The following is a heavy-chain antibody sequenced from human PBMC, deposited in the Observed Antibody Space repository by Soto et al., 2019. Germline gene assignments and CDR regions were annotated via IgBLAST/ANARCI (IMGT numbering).Heavy chain of an antibody. CDR2: INSDGSST. D-gene: IGHD6-19*01. CDR3: AREGIAVDDLDY. J-gene: IGHJ4*02. CDR1: GFTFSSYW. Sequence: EVQLVESGGGLVQPGGSLRLSCAASGFTFSSYWMHWVRQAPGKGLVWVSRINSDGSSTTYADSVKGRFTISRDNAKNTLDLEMNRRRADEAAVYYCAREGIAVDDLDYWGQGTLVTVSS. V-gene: IGHV3-74*01.